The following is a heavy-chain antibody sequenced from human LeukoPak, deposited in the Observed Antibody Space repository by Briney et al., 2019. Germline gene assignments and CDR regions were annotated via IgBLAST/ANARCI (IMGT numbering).Heavy chain of an antibody. Sequence: GASVKVSCKASGYTFTSYYMHWVRQAPGQGLEWMGIINPSGGSTSYAQKFQGRVTMTRDTSTSTVYVELSSLRSEDTAVYYCARPQLIAAAGTPTPDGMDVWGQGTTVTVSS. CDR2: INPSGGST. V-gene: IGHV1-46*01. CDR3: ARPQLIAAAGTPTPDGMDV. D-gene: IGHD6-13*01. J-gene: IGHJ6*02. CDR1: GYTFTSYY.